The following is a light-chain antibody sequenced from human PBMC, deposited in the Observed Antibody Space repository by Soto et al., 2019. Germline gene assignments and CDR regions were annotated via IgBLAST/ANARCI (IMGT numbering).Light chain of an antibody. CDR2: KAS. V-gene: IGKV1-5*03. J-gene: IGKJ5*01. CDR3: QQFNSYPIT. CDR1: QSISHW. Sequence: DIQMTQSPSTLSASVGDRVTITCRASQSISHWLAWYQQKPGKAPKLLIYKASILESGVPSRFRGSGFGTEFTLTISSLQPDDFATYYCQQFNSYPITFGQGTRLEN.